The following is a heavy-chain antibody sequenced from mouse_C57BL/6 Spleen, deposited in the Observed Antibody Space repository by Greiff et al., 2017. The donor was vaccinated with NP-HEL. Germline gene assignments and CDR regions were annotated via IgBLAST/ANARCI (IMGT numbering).Heavy chain of an antibody. CDR2: LYGHSVST. V-gene: IGHV1-72*01. D-gene: IGHD1-1*01. CDR3: ASITTVVDYAMDY. J-gene: IGHJ4*01. Sequence: QVQLQQPGAELVKPGASVKLSCKASGYTFTSYWMHWVKQRPGRGLEGRGRLYGHSVSTNDTKNIKRKATLTVDKPSSTAYMQLSSLTSEDSAVYYCASITTVVDYAMDYWGQGTSVTVSS. CDR1: GYTFTSYW.